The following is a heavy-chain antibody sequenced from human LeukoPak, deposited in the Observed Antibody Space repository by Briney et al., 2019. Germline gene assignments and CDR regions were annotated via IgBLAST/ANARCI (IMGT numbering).Heavy chain of an antibody. V-gene: IGHV4-59*01. J-gene: IGHJ4*02. D-gene: IGHD2-2*01. CDR2: IYYTGST. CDR1: GGSISNYY. CDR3: ARDMSSSSCYDN. Sequence: SETLSLTCTVSGGSISNYYWSWIRQPPGKGLEWIGYIYYTGSTNYNPSLKSRVTISVDTSENQFSLKLSSVTAADTAVYYCARDMSSSSCYDNWGQGTLVTVSS.